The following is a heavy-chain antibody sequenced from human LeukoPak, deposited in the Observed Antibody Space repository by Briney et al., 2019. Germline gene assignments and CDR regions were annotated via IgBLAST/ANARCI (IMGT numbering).Heavy chain of an antibody. CDR1: GFTFSSYA. D-gene: IGHD4-17*01. CDR3: APMTTVTG. J-gene: IGHJ4*02. Sequence: GGSLRLSCAASGFTFSSYAMHWVRQAPGKGLEWVAVISYDGSNKYYADSVKGRFTIPRDNSKNTLYLQMNSLRAEDTAVYYCAPMTTVTGWGQGTLVTVSS. V-gene: IGHV3-30-3*01. CDR2: ISYDGSNK.